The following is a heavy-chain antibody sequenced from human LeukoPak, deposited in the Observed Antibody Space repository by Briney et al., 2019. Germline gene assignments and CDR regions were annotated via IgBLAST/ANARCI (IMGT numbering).Heavy chain of an antibody. CDR1: GFIFSSYW. CDR2: IKKDGSER. D-gene: IGHD6-13*01. Sequence: PGGSLRLPCAASGFIFSSYWMSWVRQAPGKGLEWVANIKKDGSERDYVDSVKGRFTISRDNAKNSLYLQMNSLRAEDTAVYHCASLYSSSWYLDYWGQGTLVTVSS. CDR3: ASLYSSSWYLDY. V-gene: IGHV3-7*01. J-gene: IGHJ4*02.